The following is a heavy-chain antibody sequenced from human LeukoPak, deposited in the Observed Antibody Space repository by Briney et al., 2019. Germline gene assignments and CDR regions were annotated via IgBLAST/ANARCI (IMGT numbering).Heavy chain of an antibody. J-gene: IGHJ4*02. CDR3: GSGSGWYSPDY. Sequence: GGSLRLSCTASGFTFGDYAMNWFRQAPGRGLEWVGFSRSKAYGGTTEYAASVKGRFTISRDDSKNIAYLQMNSLKTEDTAVYYCGSGSGWYSPDYWGQGTLVTVSS. D-gene: IGHD6-19*01. CDR2: SRSKAYGGTT. V-gene: IGHV3-49*03. CDR1: GFTFGDYA.